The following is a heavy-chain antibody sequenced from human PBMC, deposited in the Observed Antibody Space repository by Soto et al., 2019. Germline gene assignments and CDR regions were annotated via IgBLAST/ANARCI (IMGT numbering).Heavy chain of an antibody. Sequence: QVQLQESGPGLVKPSQTLSLTCTVSGGSISSGDYYWSWIRQPPGKGLEWIGYIYYSGSTYYNPSLKSRVTISVDTSKNQFSLKLSSVTAADTAVYYCVRSGVIAARTFDYWGQGTLVTVSS. J-gene: IGHJ4*02. CDR3: VRSGVIAARTFDY. CDR1: GGSISSGDYY. CDR2: IYYSGST. V-gene: IGHV4-30-4*01. D-gene: IGHD6-6*01.